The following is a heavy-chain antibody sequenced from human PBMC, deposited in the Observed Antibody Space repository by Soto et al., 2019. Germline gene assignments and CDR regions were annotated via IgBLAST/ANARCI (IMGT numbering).Heavy chain of an antibody. Sequence: GGSLRLSCAVSGFTFDDNAMHWVRQAPEKGLEWVSGINWKSDIGYADSVKGRFAISRDNAENSLYLQMNSLRAEDTALYYCAISQGRGGRTTFIYWGQGTQVTVSS. CDR2: INWKSDI. CDR3: AISQGRGGRTTFIY. J-gene: IGHJ4*02. V-gene: IGHV3-9*01. CDR1: GFTFDDNA. D-gene: IGHD3-16*01.